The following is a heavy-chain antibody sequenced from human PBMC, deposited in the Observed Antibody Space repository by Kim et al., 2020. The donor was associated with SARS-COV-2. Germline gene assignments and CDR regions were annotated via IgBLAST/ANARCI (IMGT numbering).Heavy chain of an antibody. CDR2: VYYNGNT. J-gene: IGHJ5*02. CDR3: ASGSDYPPPHNPFNP. Sequence: SETLSLTCTVSGGSISNYYWSWIRQPPGKGLEWIGHVYYNGNTKSNPSLNSRVIILVDTSKNQLSLHLSSVTAVDTAVYFCASGSDYPPPHNPFNPW. V-gene: IGHV4-59*01. CDR1: GGSISNYY. D-gene: IGHD6-25*01.